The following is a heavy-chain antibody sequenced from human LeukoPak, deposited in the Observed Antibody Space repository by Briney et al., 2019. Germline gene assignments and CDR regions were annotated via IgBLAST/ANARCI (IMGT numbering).Heavy chain of an antibody. J-gene: IGHJ4*02. CDR3: ARDNRPIAMAGTFDY. V-gene: IGHV3-33*01. D-gene: IGHD6-19*01. Sequence: PGRSLRLSCATSGFTFDKYGIHWVRQAPGKGLEWVAVIWHDGSRTHYADSLKGRFTISRDNSKNTLYLQMNSLRAEDTAVYYCARDNRPIAMAGTFDYWGQGTLVTVSS. CDR2: IWHDGSRT. CDR1: GFTFDKYG.